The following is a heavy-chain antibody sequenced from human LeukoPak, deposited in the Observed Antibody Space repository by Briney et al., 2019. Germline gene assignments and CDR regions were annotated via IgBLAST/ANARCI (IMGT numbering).Heavy chain of an antibody. CDR2: IIPIFGTA. Sequence: VKVSCKASGGTSSSYAISWVRQAPGQGLEWMGGIIPIFGTANYAQKFQGRVTITADESTSTAYMELSSLRSEDTAVYYCARGPAAEYSSGWYEGDPYYYGMDVWGQGTTVTVSS. D-gene: IGHD6-19*01. J-gene: IGHJ6*02. CDR1: GGTSSSYA. V-gene: IGHV1-69*13. CDR3: ARGPAAEYSSGWYEGDPYYYGMDV.